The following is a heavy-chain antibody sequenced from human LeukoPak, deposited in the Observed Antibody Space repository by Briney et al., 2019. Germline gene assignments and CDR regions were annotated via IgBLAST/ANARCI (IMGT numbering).Heavy chain of an antibody. CDR1: GGSISSGGYY. CDR2: IYYSGST. CDR3: ARDLLAGMDV. V-gene: IGHV4-31*03. J-gene: IGHJ6*02. D-gene: IGHD3-3*02. Sequence: SETLSLTCTVPGGSISSGGYYWSWIRQHPGKGLEWIGYIYYSGSTYYNPSLKSRVTISVDTSKNQFSLKLSSVTAADTAVYYCARDLLAGMDVWGQGTTVTVSS.